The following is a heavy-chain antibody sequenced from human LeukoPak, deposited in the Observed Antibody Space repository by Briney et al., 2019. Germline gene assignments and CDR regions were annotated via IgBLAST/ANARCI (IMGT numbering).Heavy chain of an antibody. CDR3: ASVGAPLDY. CDR2: ISSSGSTI. Sequence: PGGSLRLSCAASGFTFSSYEMNWVRQAPGKGLEWVSYISSSGSTIYYADSVKGRFTISRDNAKNSLYLQMNSLRAEDTAVYYCASVGAPLDYWGQGTLVTVSS. CDR1: GFTFSSYE. V-gene: IGHV3-48*03. J-gene: IGHJ4*02. D-gene: IGHD1-26*01.